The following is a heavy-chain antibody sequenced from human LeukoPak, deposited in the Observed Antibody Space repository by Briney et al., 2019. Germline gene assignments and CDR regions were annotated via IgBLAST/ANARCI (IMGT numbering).Heavy chain of an antibody. Sequence: GGSLRLSCAASGFTFIKYWMLWVRQAPGKGLESVSRINTDGTVTTYADSVKGRFTVSRDNADNTMFLQMNSVRDEDTAVYYCATKQWLAPPPDSWGQGTPVTVSS. D-gene: IGHD6-19*01. V-gene: IGHV3-74*01. CDR2: INTDGTVT. J-gene: IGHJ4*02. CDR3: ATKQWLAPPPDS. CDR1: GFTFIKYW.